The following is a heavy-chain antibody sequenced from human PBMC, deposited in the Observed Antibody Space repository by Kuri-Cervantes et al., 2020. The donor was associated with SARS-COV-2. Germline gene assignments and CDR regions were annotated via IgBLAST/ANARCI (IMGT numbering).Heavy chain of an antibody. J-gene: IGHJ6*02. CDR3: ARKLLAEEDV. CDR2: IIPIFGTA. D-gene: IGHD2/OR15-2a*01. Sequence: GGSLRLSCKASGGTFSSYAISWVRQAPGQGLEWMGGIIPIFGTANYAQKFQGRVTITADESTSTAYMELRSLRSDDTAVYYCARKLLAEEDVWGQGTTVTVSS. CDR1: GGTFSSYA. V-gene: IGHV1-69*01.